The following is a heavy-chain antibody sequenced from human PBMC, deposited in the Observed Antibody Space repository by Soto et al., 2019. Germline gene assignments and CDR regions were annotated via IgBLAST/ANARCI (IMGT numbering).Heavy chain of an antibody. Sequence: ASETLSLTCTVSGGSISSGCYYWSWIRQHPGKGLEWIGYIYHSGSILYNPSLKSRVTISVDTSKNQFSLHLSSVTAADTAVYFCAREDDGGDSLDVWGQGTTVTVSS. J-gene: IGHJ6*02. V-gene: IGHV4-30-4*08. CDR2: IYHSGSI. CDR3: AREDDGGDSLDV. CDR1: GGSISSGCYY. D-gene: IGHD2-21*02.